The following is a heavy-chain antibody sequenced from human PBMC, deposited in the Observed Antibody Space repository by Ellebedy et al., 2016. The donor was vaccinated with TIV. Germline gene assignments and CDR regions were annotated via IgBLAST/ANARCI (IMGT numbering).Heavy chain of an antibody. CDR3: ARRGSNGWNGGFDF. CDR1: GYRFSSFW. V-gene: IGHV5-51*01. D-gene: IGHD6-19*01. J-gene: IGHJ4*02. Sequence: GESLKISXKGSGYRFSSFWIGWVRQEAGKGLQLMGSIWPGTSGTTYTPSFQGHVSISVDESIATAYLHWGSLKASDSAIYFCARRGSNGWNGGFDFWGQGTQVTVSS. CDR2: IWPGTSGT.